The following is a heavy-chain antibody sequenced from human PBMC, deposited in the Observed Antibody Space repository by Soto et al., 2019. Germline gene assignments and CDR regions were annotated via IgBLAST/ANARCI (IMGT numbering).Heavy chain of an antibody. D-gene: IGHD1-1*01. CDR1: GFSFSSYW. V-gene: IGHV3-7*03. CDR3: ATVPLPPPTWDDVEIFFEN. J-gene: IGHJ4*02. Sequence: EVQLVESGGGLVQPGGSLRLSCAASGFSFSSYWMSWVRQAPGKGLEWGANIKQDGSDTKYADPVKGRFTISRDNAKNSLFLHVNSLRVEDPAVYYCATVPLPPPTWDDVEIFFENWGQGTLVTVSS. CDR2: IKQDGSDT.